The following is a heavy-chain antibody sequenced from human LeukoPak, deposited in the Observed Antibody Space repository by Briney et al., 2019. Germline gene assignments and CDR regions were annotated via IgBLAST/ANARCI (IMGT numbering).Heavy chain of an antibody. J-gene: IGHJ4*02. CDR3: ARNGDGHFDY. D-gene: IGHD3-10*01. CDR1: GFPFSSYQ. V-gene: IGHV3-48*03. CDR2: ISSDDSIT. Sequence: GGSLSPSFAASGFPFSSYQMNWIRPAPGKGLEWVSFISSDDSITYYADSVKGRFFISRDSAKNSLYLQMNSLRAEDTAIYYCARNGDGHFDYWGQGTLVTVSS.